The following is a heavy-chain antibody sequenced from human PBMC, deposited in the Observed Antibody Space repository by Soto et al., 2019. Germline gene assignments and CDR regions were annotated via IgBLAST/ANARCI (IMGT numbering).Heavy chain of an antibody. CDR2: ISYDGSNK. Sequence: QVQLVESGGGVVQPGRSLRLSCAASGFTFSSYGMHWVRQAPGKGLEWVAVISYDGSNKYYADSVKGRFTISRDNSKNTLSLQMNSLRAEDSAVYSCGKERGRYCSGGSCYSLDYWGQGTLVTVSS. V-gene: IGHV3-30*18. CDR1: GFTFSSYG. J-gene: IGHJ4*02. D-gene: IGHD2-15*01. CDR3: GKERGRYCSGGSCYSLDY.